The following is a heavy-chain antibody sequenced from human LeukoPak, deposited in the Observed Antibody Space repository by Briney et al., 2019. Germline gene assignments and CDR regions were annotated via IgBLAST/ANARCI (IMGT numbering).Heavy chain of an antibody. V-gene: IGHV3-23*01. CDR3: AKASFGIAVAPR. CDR1: GFTFSSYA. Sequence: PGGSLRVSCAASGFTFSSYAMSWVRQAPGKGLEWVSAISGSGGSTYYADSVKGRFTISRDNSKITLYLQMNSLRAEDTAVYYCAKASFGIAVAPRGGQGTLVTVSS. J-gene: IGHJ4*02. CDR2: ISGSGGST. D-gene: IGHD6-19*01.